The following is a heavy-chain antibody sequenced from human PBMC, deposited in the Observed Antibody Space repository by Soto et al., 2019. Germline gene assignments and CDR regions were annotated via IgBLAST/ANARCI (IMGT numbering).Heavy chain of an antibody. CDR3: GKSRWSGSSLIDY. V-gene: IGHV3-74*01. CDR2: INSDGSRT. Sequence: EVQLVESGGGLVQPGGSLRLSCVVSGFTFSDSWMYWVRQVPGEGLVWVSFINSDGSRTNYADSVKGRFTISRDNAKNTLYLQMNSLRAEDTAMYYCGKSRWSGSSLIDYRGQGTLVTVSS. J-gene: IGHJ4*02. D-gene: IGHD3-3*01. CDR1: GFTFSDSW.